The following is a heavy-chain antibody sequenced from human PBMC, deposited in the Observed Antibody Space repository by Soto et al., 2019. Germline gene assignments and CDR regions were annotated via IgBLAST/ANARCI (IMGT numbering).Heavy chain of an antibody. D-gene: IGHD3-9*01. CDR3: ARGRLSLTGYYYYYYGMDV. J-gene: IGHJ6*02. CDR1: GGSFSGYC. V-gene: IGHV4-34*01. Sequence: SETLSLTCAVYGGSFSGYCWSWIRQPPGKGLEWIGEINHSGSTNYNPSLKSRVTISVDTSKNQFSLKLSSVTAADTAVYYCARGRLSLTGYYYYYYGMDVWGQGTTVTVSS. CDR2: INHSGST.